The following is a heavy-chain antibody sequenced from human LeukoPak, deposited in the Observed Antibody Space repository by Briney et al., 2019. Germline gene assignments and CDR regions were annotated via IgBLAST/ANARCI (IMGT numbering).Heavy chain of an antibody. Sequence: GGSLRLSCAASGFTFSSYAMHWVRQAPGKGLEWVAVISHDGSNKYYADSVKGRFTISRDNSKNTLYLQMNSLRAEDTAVYYCAKGGVPVVSPAVNWGQGTLVTVSS. D-gene: IGHD2-2*01. J-gene: IGHJ4*02. V-gene: IGHV3-30-3*01. CDR3: AKGGVPVVSPAVN. CDR1: GFTFSSYA. CDR2: ISHDGSNK.